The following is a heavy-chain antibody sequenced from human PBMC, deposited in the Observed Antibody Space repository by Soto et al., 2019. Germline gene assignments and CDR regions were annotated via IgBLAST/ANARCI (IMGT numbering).Heavy chain of an antibody. CDR3: ARVRYYYDSSGYYYFDY. CDR2: IYSGGST. CDR1: GFTVSSNY. V-gene: IGHV3-66*01. D-gene: IGHD3-22*01. J-gene: IGHJ4*02. Sequence: GGSLRLSCAASGFTVSSNYMSWVRQAPGKGLEWVSVIYSGGSTYYADSVKGRFTISRDNSKNTLYLQMNSLRAEDTSVYYCARVRYYYDSSGYYYFDYWGQGTLVTVSS.